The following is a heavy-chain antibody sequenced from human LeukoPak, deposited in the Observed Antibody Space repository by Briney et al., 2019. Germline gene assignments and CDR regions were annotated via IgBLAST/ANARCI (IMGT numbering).Heavy chain of an antibody. J-gene: IGHJ4*02. CDR1: GYTFTSYG. CDR3: ARVRLVGIAVAGTPDFDY. Sequence: GASVKVSCTASGYTFTSYGISWVRQAPGQGLEWMGWISAYNGNTNYAQKLQGRVTMTTDTSTSTAYMELRRLRSDDTAVYYCARVRLVGIAVAGTPDFDYWGQGTLVTVSS. D-gene: IGHD6-19*01. V-gene: IGHV1-18*01. CDR2: ISAYNGNT.